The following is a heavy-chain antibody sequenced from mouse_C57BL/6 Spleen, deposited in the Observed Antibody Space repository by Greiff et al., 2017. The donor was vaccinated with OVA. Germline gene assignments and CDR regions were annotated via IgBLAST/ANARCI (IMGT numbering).Heavy chain of an antibody. Sequence: QVQLKQPGAELVRPGSSVKLSCKASGYTFTSYWMHWVKQRPIQGLEWIGNIDPSDSETHYNQKFKDKATLTVDKSSSTAYMQLSSLTSEDSAVYYGARGIYYYASSYGDFDVWGTGTTVTVSS. CDR1: GYTFTSYW. D-gene: IGHD1-1*01. CDR3: ARGIYYYASSYGDFDV. J-gene: IGHJ1*03. CDR2: IDPSDSET. V-gene: IGHV1-52*01.